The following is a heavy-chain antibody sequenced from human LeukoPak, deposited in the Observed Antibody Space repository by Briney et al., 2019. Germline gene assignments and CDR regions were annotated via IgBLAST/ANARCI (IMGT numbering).Heavy chain of an antibody. CDR3: PRENTTPWDT. D-gene: IGHD1-14*01. CDR2: IYNSGYT. Sequence: SETLSLTCTVSGGSISSGSYYWSWIRQPAGKGLEWIGRIYNSGYTNYNPSLESRVTMSLDTSKNEFSLKLSSVTTSDTALYYCPRENTTPWDTWGQESWSPSPQ. CDR1: GGSISSGSYY. J-gene: IGHJ5*01. V-gene: IGHV4-61*02.